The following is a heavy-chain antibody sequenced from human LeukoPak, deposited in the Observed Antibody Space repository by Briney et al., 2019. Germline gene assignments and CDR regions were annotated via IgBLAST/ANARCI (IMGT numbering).Heavy chain of an antibody. Sequence: ASVKVSCKASGGTFSSYAISWVRQAPGQGLEWMGWINPNSGGTNYAQKFQGRVTMTRDTSISTAYMELSRLRSDDTAVYYCARVVATIGNWFDPWGQGTLVTVSS. CDR3: ARVVATIGNWFDP. D-gene: IGHD5-12*01. CDR1: GGTFSSYA. CDR2: INPNSGGT. J-gene: IGHJ5*02. V-gene: IGHV1-2*02.